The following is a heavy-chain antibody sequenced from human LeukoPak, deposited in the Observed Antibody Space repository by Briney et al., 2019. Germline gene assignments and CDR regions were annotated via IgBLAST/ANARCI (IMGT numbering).Heavy chain of an antibody. J-gene: IGHJ4*02. V-gene: IGHV4-59*08. CDR1: GGSISSYY. D-gene: IGHD5-18*01. CDR3: ARHQGYSYALFDY. Sequence: PSETLSLTCTVSGGSISSYYWSWIRQPPGKGLEWIGYIYYSGSTNYNPSLKSRVTISVDTSKNQVSLKLSSVTAADTAVYYCARHQGYSYALFDYWGPGTLVTVSS. CDR2: IYYSGST.